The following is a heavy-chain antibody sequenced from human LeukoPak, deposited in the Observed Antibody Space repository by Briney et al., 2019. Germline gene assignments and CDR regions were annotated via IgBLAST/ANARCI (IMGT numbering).Heavy chain of an antibody. V-gene: IGHV3-48*03. CDR3: AREPLEALAGTSDY. CDR1: GFTFSSYE. J-gene: IGHJ4*02. D-gene: IGHD6-19*01. Sequence: GGSLRLSCAASGFTFSSYEMNWVRQAPGKGLEWVSYISSSGSTIYYADSVKGRFTISRDNAKNSLYLQMNSLRAEDTAVYYCAREPLEALAGTSDYWGQGTLVTVSS. CDR2: ISSSGSTI.